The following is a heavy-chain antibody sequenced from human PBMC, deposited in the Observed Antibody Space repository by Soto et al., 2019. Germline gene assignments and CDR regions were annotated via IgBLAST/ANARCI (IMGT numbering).Heavy chain of an antibody. V-gene: IGHV1-8*01. CDR1: GYTFTSYD. Sequence: ASVKVSCKASGYTFTSYDINWVRQATGQGLEWMGWMNPNSGNTGYAQKFQGRVTMTRNTSISTAYMELSSLRSEDTAVYYCAKSPLNYGSGSYYLQKYYYGVDVWGQGTTVTVSS. J-gene: IGHJ6*02. CDR2: MNPNSGNT. D-gene: IGHD3-10*01. CDR3: AKSPLNYGSGSYYLQKYYYGVDV.